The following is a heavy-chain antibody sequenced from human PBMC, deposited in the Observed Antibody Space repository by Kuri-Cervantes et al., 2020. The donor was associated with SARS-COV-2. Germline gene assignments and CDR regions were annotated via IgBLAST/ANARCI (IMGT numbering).Heavy chain of an antibody. CDR3: ARDRRGDGSGYSSWFDP. Sequence: ASVKVSCKASGYTLTELSMHWGRQAPGKGLEWMGGFDPEDGETIYAQKFQGRVTITADESTSTAYMELSSLRSDDTAVYYCARDRRGDGSGYSSWFDPWGQGTLVTVSS. V-gene: IGHV1-24*01. J-gene: IGHJ5*02. D-gene: IGHD3-22*01. CDR2: FDPEDGET. CDR1: GYTLTELS.